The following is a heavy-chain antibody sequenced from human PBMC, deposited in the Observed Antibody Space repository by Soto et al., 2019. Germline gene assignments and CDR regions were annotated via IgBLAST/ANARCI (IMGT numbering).Heavy chain of an antibody. Sequence: EVQLVESGGGLVKPGGSLRLSCAASGFTFSNAWMSWVRQAPGKGLEWVGRIKSKTDGGTTDYAAPVKGRFTISRDDSKNTLYLQMNSLKTEDTAVYYCTTEHSSSYYPEYFQHWGQGPLVTVSS. V-gene: IGHV3-15*01. J-gene: IGHJ1*01. CDR1: GFTFSNAW. CDR3: TTEHSSSYYPEYFQH. D-gene: IGHD3-22*01. CDR2: IKSKTDGGTT.